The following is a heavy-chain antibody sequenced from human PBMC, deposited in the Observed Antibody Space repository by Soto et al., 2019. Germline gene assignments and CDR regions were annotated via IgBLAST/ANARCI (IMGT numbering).Heavy chain of an antibody. CDR2: IFHSGSI. D-gene: IGHD5-12*01. CDR3: ARPQRLGNFYFGMDV. CDR1: GGSISSTNW. Sequence: PSETLSLTCAVSGGSISSTNWWSWVRQPPGKGLEWIGEIFHSGSINYNPSLKRRVTISVDKSISTAYLQWSSLKASDTAMYYCARPQRLGNFYFGMDVWGQGTTVTVSS. V-gene: IGHV4-4*02. J-gene: IGHJ6*02.